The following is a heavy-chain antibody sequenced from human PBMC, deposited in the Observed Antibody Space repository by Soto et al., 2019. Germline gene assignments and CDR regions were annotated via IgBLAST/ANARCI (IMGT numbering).Heavy chain of an antibody. CDR2: IYHSGRT. D-gene: IGHD2-15*01. CDR3: ARGGRSPRRFDY. V-gene: IGHV4-30-2*01. Sequence: QLQLQESGSGLVKPSQTLSLTCAVSGGSISSGGYSWGWIRQPPGKGLEWIGYIYHSGRTYYNPSLKSRVTKSVDRSKNQFSLKLSSVTAADTAVYYCARGGRSPRRFDYWGQGTLVTVSS. CDR1: GGSISSGGYS. J-gene: IGHJ4*02.